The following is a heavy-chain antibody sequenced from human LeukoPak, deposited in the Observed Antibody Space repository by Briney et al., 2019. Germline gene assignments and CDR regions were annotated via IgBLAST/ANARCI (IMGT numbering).Heavy chain of an antibody. Sequence: GGSLRLSCAASGFTFSSYTMHWVRQAPGKGLEWVAVISYDGSNKNYADSVKGRFTISRDNAKNSLYLQMNSLRAEDTALYYCAKDFRDLAAAVDCWGQGILVTVSS. CDR1: GFTFSSYT. CDR2: ISYDGSNK. V-gene: IGHV3-30-3*02. J-gene: IGHJ4*02. CDR3: AKDFRDLAAAVDC. D-gene: IGHD6-13*01.